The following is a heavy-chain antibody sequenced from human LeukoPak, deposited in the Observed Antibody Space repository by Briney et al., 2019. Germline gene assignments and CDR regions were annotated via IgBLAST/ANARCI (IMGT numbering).Heavy chain of an antibody. D-gene: IGHD1-1*01. Sequence: PSETLSLTCTVSGDSVSSDRYYWTWIRQPPGKGLEWIAYIRYSGHTNYNPSLNSRVTISLDTSKNQFSLRLSSVTAADTAVYYCARYNWNTWFDPWGQGTLVTVSS. CDR1: GDSVSSDRYY. CDR2: IRYSGHT. J-gene: IGHJ5*02. CDR3: ARYNWNTWFDP. V-gene: IGHV4-61*01.